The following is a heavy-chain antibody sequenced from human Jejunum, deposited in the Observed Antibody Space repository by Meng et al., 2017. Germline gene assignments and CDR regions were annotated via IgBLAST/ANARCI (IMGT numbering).Heavy chain of an antibody. CDR2: INPIFGTA. V-gene: IGHV1-69*12. J-gene: IGHJ4*02. CDR3: AREIGGYSYGYVDY. CDR1: GGTLSSHA. Sequence: VRLVQPGAEVKKPGSSVKVSCKASGGTLSSHAISWVRQAPGQGLEWMGEINPIFGTANYAQKFQGRVSITADESTSTAYMELSSLRSEDTAVYYCAREIGGYSYGYVDYWGQGTLVTVSS. D-gene: IGHD5-18*01.